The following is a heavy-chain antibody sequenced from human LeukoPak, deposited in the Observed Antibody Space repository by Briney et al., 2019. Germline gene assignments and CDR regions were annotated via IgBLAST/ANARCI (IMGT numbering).Heavy chain of an antibody. CDR3: AKEHFIVVVPAILDY. Sequence: PGGSLSLSCAASGGTFSSYDRSWIRQAPGKGLEWVSAISGSGGSTYYAASVKGLTTISGDTSNNLLYLQMTSPGADDTAVYYCAKEHFIVVVPAILDYWGQGTLVTVSS. D-gene: IGHD2-21*02. J-gene: IGHJ4*02. CDR2: ISGSGGST. V-gene: IGHV3-23*01. CDR1: GGTFSSYD.